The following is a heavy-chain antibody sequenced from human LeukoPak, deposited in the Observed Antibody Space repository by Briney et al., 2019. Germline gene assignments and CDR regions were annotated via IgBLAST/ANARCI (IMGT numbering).Heavy chain of an antibody. J-gene: IGHJ3*02. V-gene: IGHV4-30-2*01. CDR3: ASPIVVVPAALDAFDI. CDR1: GGSISSGGYY. Sequence: PSETLSLTCTVSGGSISSGGYYWSWIRQPPGKGLEWIGYIYHSGSTYYNPSLKSRVTISVDRSKNQFSLKLSSVTAADTAVYYCASPIVVVPAALDAFDIWGQGTMVTVSS. D-gene: IGHD2-2*01. CDR2: IYHSGST.